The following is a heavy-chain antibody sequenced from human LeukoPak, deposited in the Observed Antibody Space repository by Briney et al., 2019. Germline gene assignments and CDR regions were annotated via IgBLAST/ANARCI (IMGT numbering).Heavy chain of an antibody. CDR1: GFTFSDYY. V-gene: IGHV3-11*01. J-gene: IGHJ5*02. Sequence: PGGSLRLSCAASGFTFSDYYVSWIRQAPGKGLEWVSYISSSGTTIYYTDSVKGRFTVSRDNAKNSLYLQMSSLRAEDTAVYYCATQEDYRSLGFDPWGQGTLVTVSS. CDR3: ATQEDYRSLGFDP. CDR2: ISSSGTTI. D-gene: IGHD4-4*01.